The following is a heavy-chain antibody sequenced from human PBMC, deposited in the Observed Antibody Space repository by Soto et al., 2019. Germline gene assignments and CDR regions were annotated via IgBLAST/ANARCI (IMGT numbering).Heavy chain of an antibody. Sequence: VVSLRLSYAATGFTSSSDGMNCVRQTPGKGLEWVSSISGRGDETYYADSVKGRFTISRDNSKNMLYLQVNSLRADDTAVYYCVKSPRSGYEAPWDFWGQRPQVTVSS. CDR2: ISGRGDET. CDR1: GFTSSSDG. D-gene: IGHD5-12*01. J-gene: IGHJ4*02. V-gene: IGHV3-23*01. CDR3: VKSPRSGYEAPWDF.